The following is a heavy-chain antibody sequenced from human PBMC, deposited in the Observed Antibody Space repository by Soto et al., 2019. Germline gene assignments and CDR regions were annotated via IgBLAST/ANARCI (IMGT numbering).Heavy chain of an antibody. J-gene: IGHJ4*02. CDR1: GGSISSYY. CDR3: ASTPVVAATTTFDY. CDR2: IYYSGST. D-gene: IGHD2-15*01. V-gene: IGHV4-59*01. Sequence: KTSETLSLTCTVSGGSISSYYWSWIRQPPGKGLEWIGYIYYSGSTNYNPSLKSRVTISVDTSKNQFSLKLSSVTAADTAVYYCASTPVVAATTTFDYWGQGTLVTVSS.